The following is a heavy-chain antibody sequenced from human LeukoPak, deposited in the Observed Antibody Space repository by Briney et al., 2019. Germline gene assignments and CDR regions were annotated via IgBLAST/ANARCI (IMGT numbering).Heavy chain of an antibody. D-gene: IGHD4/OR15-4a*01. CDR2: ISRSGTII. CDR3: ARERDYYYFDY. CDR1: GFTFCGYE. J-gene: IGHJ4*02. Sequence: GGSLRLSCAASGFTFCGYEMNWVRQAPGKGLEGVSYISRSGTIISYADSVSGRLTISRDNAKNSLYLQMNSLRAEGTAVYYCARERDYYYFDYWGQGTLVTVSS. V-gene: IGHV3-48*03.